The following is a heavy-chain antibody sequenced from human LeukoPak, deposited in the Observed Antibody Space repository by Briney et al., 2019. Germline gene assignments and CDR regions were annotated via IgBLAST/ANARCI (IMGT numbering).Heavy chain of an antibody. V-gene: IGHV4-30-2*01. Sequence: SETLSLTCTVSGGSISSGGYYWSWIRQPPGKGLEWIGYIYHSGSTYYNPSLKSRVTISVDRSKNQFSLKLSSVTAADTAVYYCATYIAARPSYYYYYMDVWGKGTTVTVSS. CDR3: ATYIAARPSYYYYYMDV. J-gene: IGHJ6*03. CDR2: IYHSGST. CDR1: GGSISSGGYY. D-gene: IGHD6-6*01.